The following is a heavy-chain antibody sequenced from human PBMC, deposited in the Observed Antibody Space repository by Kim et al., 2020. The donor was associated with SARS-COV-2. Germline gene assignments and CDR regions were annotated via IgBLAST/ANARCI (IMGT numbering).Heavy chain of an antibody. V-gene: IGHV1-3*01. D-gene: IGHD4-4*01. CDR2: SNAGNGNT. J-gene: IGHJ4*02. CDR3: ARDPTTVTTLDP. Sequence: ASVKVSCKASGYTFTSYAMHWVRQAPGQRLEWMGWSNAGNGNTKYSQKFQGRVTITRDTSASTAYMELSSLRSEDTAVYYCARDPTTVTTLDPWGEGTLVTVSS. CDR1: GYTFTSYA.